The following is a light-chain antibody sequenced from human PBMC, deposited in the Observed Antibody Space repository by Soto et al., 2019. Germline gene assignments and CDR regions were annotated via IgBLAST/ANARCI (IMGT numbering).Light chain of an antibody. CDR2: DNG. CDR1: NIGSTS. J-gene: IGLJ1*01. V-gene: IGLV3-21*02. Sequence: SYELTQPPSVSVAPGQTARIACGGSNIGSTSVHWYQQKPGQAPVLVVYDNGARPSMIPERFSGSNSGNTATLTITRVEAGDEADYYCHVWDSSGDHPKNGFGSGTKVTVL. CDR3: HVWDSSGDHPKNG.